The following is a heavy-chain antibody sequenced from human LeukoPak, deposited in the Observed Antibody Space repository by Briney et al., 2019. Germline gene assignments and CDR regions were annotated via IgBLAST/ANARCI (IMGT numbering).Heavy chain of an antibody. D-gene: IGHD3-3*01. V-gene: IGHV3-21*01. J-gene: IGHJ4*02. CDR3: ARHYDFWSGFQDY. CDR1: GFTFSSYS. CDR2: ISSSSSYI. Sequence: GGSLRLSCAASGFTFSSYSMNWVRQAPGKGLEWVSSISSSSSYIYYADSVKGRFTISRDNAKNSLYLQMNSLRAEDTAVYYCARHYDFWSGFQDYWGQGTLVTVSS.